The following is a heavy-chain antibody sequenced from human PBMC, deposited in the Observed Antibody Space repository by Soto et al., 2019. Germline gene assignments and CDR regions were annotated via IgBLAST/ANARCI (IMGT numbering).Heavy chain of an antibody. J-gene: IGHJ6*02. CDR1: GVSISSGGYY. V-gene: IGHV4-31*03. Sequence: SETLSLTCSVSGVSISSGGYYWSWIRQHPGKGLEWIGYIYYSGSTYYNPSLKSRVTISVDTSKNQFSLKLSSVTAADTAVYYCARDLWGYCGTDCYPLDVWGQGTTVT. CDR2: IYYSGST. CDR3: ARDLWGYCGTDCYPLDV. D-gene: IGHD2-21*02.